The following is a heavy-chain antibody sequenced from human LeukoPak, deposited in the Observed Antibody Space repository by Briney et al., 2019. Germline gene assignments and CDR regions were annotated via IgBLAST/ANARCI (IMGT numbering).Heavy chain of an antibody. D-gene: IGHD3-3*01. J-gene: IGHJ3*02. Sequence: GGSLRLSCAASGFTFSSYEMNWVRQAPGKGLELVSYISTSGSTIYYADSVKGRFTISRDNAKNSLYLQMNSQRAEDTAVYYCYNFWSGSFIWGQGTMVTVSS. CDR1: GFTFSSYE. CDR2: ISTSGSTI. V-gene: IGHV3-48*03. CDR3: YNFWSGSFI.